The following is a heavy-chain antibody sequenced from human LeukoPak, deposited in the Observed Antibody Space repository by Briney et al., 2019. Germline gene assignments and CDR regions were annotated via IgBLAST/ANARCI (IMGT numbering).Heavy chain of an antibody. V-gene: IGHV4-34*01. D-gene: IGHD1-26*01. Sequence: SETLSLTCAVYGGSFSGYYWSWIRQPPGKGLEWIGEINHSGSTNYNPSLKSRVTISVDTSKNQFSLKLSSVTAADTAVYYCAAIDLITAAWGDHWGQGIRVTVSS. CDR1: GGSFSGYY. CDR3: AAIDLITAAWGDH. J-gene: IGHJ4*02. CDR2: INHSGST.